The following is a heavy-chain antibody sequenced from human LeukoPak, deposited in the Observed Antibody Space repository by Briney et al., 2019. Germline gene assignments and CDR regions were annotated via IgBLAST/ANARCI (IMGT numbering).Heavy chain of an antibody. D-gene: IGHD1-14*01. CDR2: IKTKTDGGTT. CDR1: GSTFATSW. CDR3: GTGSAFDF. Sequence: PGGSLRLSCAVSGSTFATSWMSWVRQAQGKGLEWVGRIKTKTDGGTTDYAAPVKGKFTISRDDSKNTLYLQMNSLKTEDTAVYYCGTGSAFDFWGRGTMVTVSS. V-gene: IGHV3-15*01. J-gene: IGHJ3*01.